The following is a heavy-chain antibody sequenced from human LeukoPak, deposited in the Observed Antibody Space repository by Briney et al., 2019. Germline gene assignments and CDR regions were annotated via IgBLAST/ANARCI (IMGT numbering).Heavy chain of an antibody. D-gene: IGHD6-6*01. CDR3: ARSYSSSSFDY. CDR2: INHSGST. J-gene: IGHJ4*02. Sequence: SETLSLTCAVYGGSFSGYYWSWIRQPPGKGLEWIGEINHSGSTNYNPSLKSRVTISVDTSKNQFSLKLSSVTAADTAVYCCARSYSSSSFDYWGQGTLVTVSS. V-gene: IGHV4-34*01. CDR1: GGSFSGYY.